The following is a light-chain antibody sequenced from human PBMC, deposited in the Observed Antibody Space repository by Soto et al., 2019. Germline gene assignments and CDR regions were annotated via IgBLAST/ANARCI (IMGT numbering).Light chain of an antibody. CDR3: QLYGSPALCT. CDR2: GAS. V-gene: IGKV3-20*01. Sequence: EVVLTQSPGTLSLSPGERAALSCRASQSVSSTYLAWYQQKPGQAPRLLIYGASSRATGIPDRFSGSGSVADFTLIISRLEREDFAVYYCQLYGSPALCTFGQGTKLEI. CDR1: QSVSSTY. J-gene: IGKJ2*02.